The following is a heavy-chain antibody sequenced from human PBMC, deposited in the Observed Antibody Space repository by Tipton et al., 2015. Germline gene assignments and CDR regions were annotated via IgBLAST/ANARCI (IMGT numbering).Heavy chain of an antibody. V-gene: IGHV3-11*01. CDR2: INSRSSTI. Sequence: GSLRLSCAASGFTFSDYYMSWIRQAPGKGLEWVSYINSRSSTIYYADSVKGRFTISRDNAKNSLYLQMNSLRPEDTALYYCAKVRTRDGAMILHDWGQGTLVTVSS. CDR3: AKVRTRDGAMILHD. J-gene: IGHJ4*02. D-gene: IGHD1-26*01. CDR1: GFTFSDYY.